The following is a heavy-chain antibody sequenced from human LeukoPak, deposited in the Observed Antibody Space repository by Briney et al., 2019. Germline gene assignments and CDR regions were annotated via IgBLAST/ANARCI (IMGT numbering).Heavy chain of an antibody. CDR1: GYTFTGHY. D-gene: IGHD5-18*01. V-gene: IGHV1-2*02. CDR2: INPNSGGT. CDR3: ARAWGYSYGPHFDY. Sequence: ASVKVSCKASGYTFTGHYMHWVRQAPGQGLEWMGWINPNSGGTNYAQKFQGRVTMTRDTSISTAYMELSRLRSDDTAVYYCARAWGYSYGPHFDYWGQGTLVTVSS. J-gene: IGHJ4*02.